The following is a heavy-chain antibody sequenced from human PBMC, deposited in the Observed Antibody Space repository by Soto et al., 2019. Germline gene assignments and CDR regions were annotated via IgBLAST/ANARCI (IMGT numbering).Heavy chain of an antibody. V-gene: IGHV1-18*01. CDR2: ISADKGNT. CDR3: ARDRAHGFDI. CDR1: GYTFTSNC. Sequence: ASVKVSCKASGYTFTSNCISWMRQAPGQGLEWMGWISADKGNTNYAQRLQGRVTMTRDTSTSTVYMELRSLRSEDTAVYFCARDRAHGFDIWGQGTMVTVSS. J-gene: IGHJ3*02.